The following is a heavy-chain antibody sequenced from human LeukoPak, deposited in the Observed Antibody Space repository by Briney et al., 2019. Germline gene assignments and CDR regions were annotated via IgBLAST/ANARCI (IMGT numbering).Heavy chain of an antibody. CDR2: TYYRSKWYN. CDR3: ARAVHGIAAAGTGWFDP. J-gene: IGHJ5*02. Sequence: SQTLSLTCAISGDSVSSNSAAWNWIRPSPSRGLQWLGRTYYRSKWYNDYAVSVKSRITINPDTSKNQFSLQLNSVTPEDTAVYYCARAVHGIAAAGTGWFDPWGQGTLVTVSS. V-gene: IGHV6-1*01. CDR1: GDSVSSNSAA. D-gene: IGHD6-13*01.